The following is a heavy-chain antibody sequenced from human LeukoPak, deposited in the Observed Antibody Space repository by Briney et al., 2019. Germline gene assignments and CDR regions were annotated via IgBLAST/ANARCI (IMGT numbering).Heavy chain of an antibody. Sequence: SETLSLTCAVYGGSFSGYYWSWIRQPPGKGLEWIGEINHSGSTNYNPSLKSRVTISVDTSKNQFSLKLSSVTATDTAVYYCARGEGSFDYWGQGTLVTVSS. V-gene: IGHV4-34*01. D-gene: IGHD2-15*01. J-gene: IGHJ4*02. CDR3: ARGEGSFDY. CDR2: INHSGST. CDR1: GGSFSGYY.